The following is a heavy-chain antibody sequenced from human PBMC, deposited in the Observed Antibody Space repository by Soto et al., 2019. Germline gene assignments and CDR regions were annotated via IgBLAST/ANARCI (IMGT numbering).Heavy chain of an antibody. CDR1: GGSISSSSYY. J-gene: IGHJ6*02. CDR2: IYYSGST. D-gene: IGHD5-12*01. CDR3: ARREDGYNYGYYYYYGMDV. Sequence: QLQLQESGPGLVKPSETLSLTCTVSGGSISSSSYYWGWIRQPPGKGLEWIGSIYYSGSTYYNPSRKSLVTISVDTSKNQFSLKLSSVTAADTAVYYCARREDGYNYGYYYYYGMDVWGQGTTVTVSS. V-gene: IGHV4-39*01.